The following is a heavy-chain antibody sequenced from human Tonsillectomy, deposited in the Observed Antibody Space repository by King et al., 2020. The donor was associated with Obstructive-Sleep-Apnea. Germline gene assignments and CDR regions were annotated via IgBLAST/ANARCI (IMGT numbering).Heavy chain of an antibody. D-gene: IGHD5-12*01. Sequence: VQLVESGGGLVQPGGSLRLSCAASGFTFSSYAISWVRPAPGKGLEWVPAIIGRGCCTYYAGSVKGRLTISRDKSKNTPYLQMNSLRAEDTAVYYCAKSTGVATRGYDYWGQGTLVTVSS. CDR3: AKSTGVATRGYDY. V-gene: IGHV3-23*04. CDR1: GFTFSSYA. CDR2: IIGRGCCT. J-gene: IGHJ4*02.